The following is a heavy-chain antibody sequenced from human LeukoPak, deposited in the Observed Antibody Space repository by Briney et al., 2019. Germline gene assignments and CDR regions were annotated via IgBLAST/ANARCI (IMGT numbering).Heavy chain of an antibody. CDR2: ISGSGGST. CDR3: AKDRQQLIRAGAPDY. CDR1: GFTFSSYS. J-gene: IGHJ4*02. D-gene: IGHD6-6*01. Sequence: GGSLRLSCAASGFTFSSYSMNWVRQAPGKGLEWVSSISGSGGSTYYADSVKGRFTISRDNSKNTLYLQMNSLRAEDTAVYYCAKDRQQLIRAGAPDYWGQGTLVTVSS. V-gene: IGHV3-23*01.